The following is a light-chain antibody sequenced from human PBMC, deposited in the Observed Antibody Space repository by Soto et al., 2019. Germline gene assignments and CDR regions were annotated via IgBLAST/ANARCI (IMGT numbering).Light chain of an antibody. CDR3: SSSTSSTPYV. J-gene: IGLJ1*01. CDR2: EVS. Sequence: QSALTQPASVSGSPGLSITISCTGTSSDVGGYNYVSWYQQHPGKAPKLMIYEVSHRPSGVSNRFSGSKSGNTASLTISGLQAEDEADYYCSSSTSSTPYVFGTGTKVTVL. CDR1: SSDVGGYNY. V-gene: IGLV2-14*01.